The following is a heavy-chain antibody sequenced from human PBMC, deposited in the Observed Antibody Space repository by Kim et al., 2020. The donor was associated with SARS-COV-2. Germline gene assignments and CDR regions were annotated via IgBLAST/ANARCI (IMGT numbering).Heavy chain of an antibody. Sequence: GGSLRLSCVGSGFAFSTSWMTWVRQVPGKGLEWVANIKEDGRDTYYVDSVKGRFTISRDNAKRTVYLQMNSLRAEDTAVYYCARDPYDSSGYGAFDYWGQGTLVTVAS. CDR3: ARDPYDSSGYGAFDY. CDR2: IKEDGRDT. V-gene: IGHV3-7*01. J-gene: IGHJ4*02. D-gene: IGHD3-22*01. CDR1: GFAFSTSW.